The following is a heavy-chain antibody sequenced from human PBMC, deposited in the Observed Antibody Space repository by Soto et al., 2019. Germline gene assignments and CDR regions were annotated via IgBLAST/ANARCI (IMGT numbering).Heavy chain of an antibody. J-gene: IGHJ6*02. D-gene: IGHD3-3*01. CDR2: ISCYNGKT. CDR3: ARDAPPTELRFLEWHTYAYNGIDV. V-gene: IGHV1-18*01. CDR1: GYSFTAYG. Sequence: QVQVVQSGDEVKETGASVSVSCKTSGYSFTAYGISWVRQAPGQGLEWMGWISCYNGKTKYAQKVQGRVTMTTDTCTSTANMEVRSLRSDDTAIYYCARDAPPTELRFLEWHTYAYNGIDVWGRATTCTVSS.